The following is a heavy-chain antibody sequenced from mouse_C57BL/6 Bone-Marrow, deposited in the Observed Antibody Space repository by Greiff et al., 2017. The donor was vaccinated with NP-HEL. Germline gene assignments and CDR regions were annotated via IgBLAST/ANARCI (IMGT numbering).Heavy chain of an antibody. CDR1: GYSFTGHY. Sequence: VQPQQSGPELVKPGGSVKIFCKASGYSFTGHYNNWVKQSPEKSLEWIWEINPSTGGTTYNQKFKAKATLTVDKSSSTAYMQLKSLTSEDSAVYYCARYGSSYFDYWGQGTTLTVSS. V-gene: IGHV1-42*01. J-gene: IGHJ2*01. CDR3: ARYGSSYFDY. CDR2: INPSTGGT. D-gene: IGHD1-1*01.